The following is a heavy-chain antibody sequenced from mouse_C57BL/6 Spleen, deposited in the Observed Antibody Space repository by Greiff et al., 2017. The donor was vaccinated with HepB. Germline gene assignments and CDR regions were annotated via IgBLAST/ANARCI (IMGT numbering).Heavy chain of an antibody. CDR1: GYTFTSYW. J-gene: IGHJ2*01. V-gene: IGHV1-55*01. D-gene: IGHD1-1*01. CDR3: ARRDYGSSSYYFDD. CDR2: IYPGSGST. Sequence: QVQLQQPGAELVKPGASVKMSCKASGYTFTSYWITWVKQRPGQGLEWIGDIYPGSGSTNYNEKFKSKATLTVDTSSSTAYMQLSSLTSEDSAVYYCARRDYGSSSYYFDDWGQGTTLTVSS.